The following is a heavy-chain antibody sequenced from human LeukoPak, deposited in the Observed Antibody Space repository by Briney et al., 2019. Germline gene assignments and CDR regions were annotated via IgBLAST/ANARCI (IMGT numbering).Heavy chain of an antibody. CDR2: VRDKANSHTT. CDR3: ARGSKQQLPRDYHYGMDV. D-gene: IGHD6-13*01. CDR1: GFTFGDHY. J-gene: IGHJ6*02. Sequence: GGSLRLSCAASGFTFGDHYMDWVRQAPGKGLEGVGRVRDKANSHTTEYAASVKGRFTISRDDSENSLFLQMNSLKIEDTAVYYCARGSKQQLPRDYHYGMDVWGQGTTVTVSS. V-gene: IGHV3-72*01.